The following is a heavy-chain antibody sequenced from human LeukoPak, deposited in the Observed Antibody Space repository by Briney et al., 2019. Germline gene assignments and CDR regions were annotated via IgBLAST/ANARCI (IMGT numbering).Heavy chain of an antibody. Sequence: PGGSLRLSCAASGFTFGSYAMSWVRQAPGKGLEWVSAISGSGGSTYYADSVKGRFTISRDNSKNTLYLQMNSLRAEDTAVYYCAKDRGSSWSANWFDPWGQGTLVTVSS. V-gene: IGHV3-23*01. CDR1: GFTFGSYA. J-gene: IGHJ5*02. D-gene: IGHD6-13*01. CDR2: ISGSGGST. CDR3: AKDRGSSWSANWFDP.